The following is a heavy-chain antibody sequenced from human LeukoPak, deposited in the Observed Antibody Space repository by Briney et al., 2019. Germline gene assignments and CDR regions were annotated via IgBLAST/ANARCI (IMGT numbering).Heavy chain of an antibody. Sequence: GGSLRLSCAASGFTFSTYWMSWVRQAPGKGLEWVANIKQDGSEKYYVDSVKGRFTISRDNAKNSLYLQMNSLRAEDTAVYYCAKEGGISELRLGDGDYWGQGTLVTVSS. J-gene: IGHJ4*02. CDR3: AKEGGISELRLGDGDY. V-gene: IGHV3-7*01. CDR2: IKQDGSEK. CDR1: GFTFSTYW. D-gene: IGHD3-16*01.